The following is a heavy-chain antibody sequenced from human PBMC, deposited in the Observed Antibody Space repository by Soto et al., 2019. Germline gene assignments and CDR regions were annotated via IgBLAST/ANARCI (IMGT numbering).Heavy chain of an antibody. V-gene: IGHV1-3*01. CDR1: GYTFTSYA. CDR2: FNPEDGNT. J-gene: IGHJ4*02. Sequence: GASVKVSCKASGYTFTSYAMHWVRQAPGQRLEWMGGFNPEDGNTNYAQKFQGRVTMTEDTSTDTAYMELSSLRSEDTAVYYCATGVRQGWLRVYYFDYWGQGTLVTVSS. D-gene: IGHD5-12*01. CDR3: ATGVRQGWLRVYYFDY.